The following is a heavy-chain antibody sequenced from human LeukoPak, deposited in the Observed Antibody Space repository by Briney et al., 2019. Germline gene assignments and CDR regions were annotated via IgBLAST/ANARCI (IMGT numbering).Heavy chain of an antibody. D-gene: IGHD6-6*01. CDR2: RYYTGSA. CDR1: GGSISNYY. CDR3: ARGPGGSSSSDFDY. Sequence: SETLSLTCTVSGGSISNYYCSWIRQAPGKGLEWIGSRYYTGSASYSSSLRSRATISLGTSKNQFSLNLSSVTAADTAVYYCARGPGGSSSSDFDYWGQGTLVTVSS. V-gene: IGHV4-59*08. J-gene: IGHJ4*02.